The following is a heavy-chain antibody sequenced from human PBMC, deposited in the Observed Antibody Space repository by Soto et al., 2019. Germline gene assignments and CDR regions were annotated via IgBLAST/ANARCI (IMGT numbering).Heavy chain of an antibody. V-gene: IGHV3-23*01. D-gene: IGHD5-12*01. Sequence: EVQLLESGGGLLQPGGSLRRSCAASGFTFSTHAMIWVRQAPGKGLNWVSTVDVGGGSTYYTDSVKGRFTVCRDNSNNTYYLQRNLRSDETTAFFFGACDSGRAGGGACDNWGQGTMVTVSS. CDR2: VDVGGGST. J-gene: IGHJ3*02. CDR3: ACDSGRAGGGACDN. CDR1: GFTFSTHA.